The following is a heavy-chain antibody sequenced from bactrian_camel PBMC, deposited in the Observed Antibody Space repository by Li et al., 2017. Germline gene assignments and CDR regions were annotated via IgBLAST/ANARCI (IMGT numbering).Heavy chain of an antibody. CDR2: IEHGGGET. V-gene: IGHV3S40*01. CDR1: GEFSFSDHD. CDR3: AAYGSCAF. J-gene: IGHJ4*01. Sequence: DVQLVESGGGLVQPGGSLRLSCAGSGEFSFSDHDMSWVRQPPGMGLEWVTTIEHGGGETYYSSSLKGRFTISRDVAKNTLYLQMNSLKTEDTAHYYCAAYGSCAFWGQGTQVTVS. D-gene: IGHD3*01.